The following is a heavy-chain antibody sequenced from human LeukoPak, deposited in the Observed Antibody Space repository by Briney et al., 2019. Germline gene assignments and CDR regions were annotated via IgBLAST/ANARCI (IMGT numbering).Heavy chain of an antibody. Sequence: ASVKVSCKASGYTFTSYAMHWVRQAPGQRLEWMGWINAGNGNTKYSQKFQGRVTITRDTSASTAYMELSSLRSEDMAVYYCARDLFLIAAAGTGFDPWGQGTLVTVSS. V-gene: IGHV1-3*01. CDR1: GYTFTSYA. D-gene: IGHD6-13*01. J-gene: IGHJ5*02. CDR2: INAGNGNT. CDR3: ARDLFLIAAAGTGFDP.